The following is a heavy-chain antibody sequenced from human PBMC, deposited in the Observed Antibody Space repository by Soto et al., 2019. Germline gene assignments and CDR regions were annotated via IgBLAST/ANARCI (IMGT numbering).Heavy chain of an antibody. J-gene: IGHJ6*02. D-gene: IGHD4-4*01. V-gene: IGHV3-23*01. CDR1: GFTFSTYP. CDR2: ISGSGIST. Sequence: EAQLSESGGGLVQPGGSLRLSCAASGFTFSTYPMSWVRQAPGKGLEWVSGISGSGISTYYADSVKGRFTISRDNSKNTEFLHMNSLRAEDTAVYYCAKPPVITASYYYYDMDVWGQGTTVTVSS. CDR3: AKPPVITASYYYYDMDV.